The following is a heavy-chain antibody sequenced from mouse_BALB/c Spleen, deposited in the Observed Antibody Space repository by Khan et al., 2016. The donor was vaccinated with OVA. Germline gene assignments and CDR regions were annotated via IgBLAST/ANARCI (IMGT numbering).Heavy chain of an antibody. CDR1: GFTFNNYG. V-gene: IGHV5-6-3*01. CDR3: SRDGYYETYFDY. CDR2: INSNGGST. J-gene: IGHJ2*01. D-gene: IGHD2-3*01. Sequence: EVELVASGGGLVQPGGSLKLSCAASGFTFNNYGMSWVRQTPDKRLELVATINSNGGSTYYPDSVQGRFTISRDNGQNTLYLQMSSLKSEDTAMYYCSRDGYYETYFDYWGQGTTLTVSS.